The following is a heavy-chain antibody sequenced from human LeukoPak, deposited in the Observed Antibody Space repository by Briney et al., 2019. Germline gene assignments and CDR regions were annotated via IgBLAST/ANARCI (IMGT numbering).Heavy chain of an antibody. CDR1: GYSISSGYY. Sequence: SETLSLTCAVSGYSISSGYYWGWIRQPPGKGLQWIGSIFQRGYSYYNPSLKSRVTISVDTSRNQFSLKLSSVTAADTAVYYCAGDKETTGNGRPNWFDPWGQGALVTVSS. V-gene: IGHV4-38-2*01. CDR3: AGDKETTGNGRPNWFDP. J-gene: IGHJ5*02. CDR2: IFQRGYS. D-gene: IGHD1-1*01.